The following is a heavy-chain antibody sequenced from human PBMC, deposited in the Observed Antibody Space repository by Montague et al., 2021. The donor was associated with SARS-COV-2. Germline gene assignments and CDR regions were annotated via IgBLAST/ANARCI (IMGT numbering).Heavy chain of an antibody. CDR1: GGSFHIFS. CDR3: VRGPRYVNITRCPGY. V-gene: IGHV4-59*12. Sequence: SETLSLTCTVSGGSFHIFSWSWIRQSPGKGLEWVGEVYHSEKTKYNPSLKSRVTISVDTSKNQFSLNLTSVTAADTAVYYCVRGPRYVNITRCPGYWGQGTKVAVSS. D-gene: IGHD2/OR15-2a*01. J-gene: IGHJ4*02. CDR2: VYHSEKT.